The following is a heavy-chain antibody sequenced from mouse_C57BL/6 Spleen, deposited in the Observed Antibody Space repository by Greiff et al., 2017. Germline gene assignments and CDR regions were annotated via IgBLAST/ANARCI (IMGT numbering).Heavy chain of an antibody. Sequence: QVQLKQPGAELVKPGASVKLSCKASGYTFTSYWMQWVKQRPGQGLEWIGEIDPSDSYTNYNQKFKGKATLTVDTSSSTAYMQLSSLTSEDSAVYYCARSNDGYSWFAYWGQGTLVTVSA. CDR1: GYTFTSYW. CDR2: IDPSDSYT. V-gene: IGHV1-50*01. J-gene: IGHJ3*01. D-gene: IGHD2-3*01. CDR3: ARSNDGYSWFAY.